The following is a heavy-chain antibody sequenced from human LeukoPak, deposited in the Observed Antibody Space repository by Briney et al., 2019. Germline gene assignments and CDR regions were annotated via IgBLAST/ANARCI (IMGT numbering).Heavy chain of an antibody. CDR3: ARGGEWYYDSSRYRLFDY. CDR1: GYTFTGYY. J-gene: IGHJ4*02. CDR2: INPNSGGT. Sequence: ASVKVSCKASGYTFTGYYMHWVRQAPGQGLEWMGWINPNSGGTNYAQNFQGRATMTRDTSVITAYMELSRLTSDDTAVYYCARGGEWYYDSSRYRLFDYWGQGTLVTVSS. D-gene: IGHD3-22*01. V-gene: IGHV1-2*02.